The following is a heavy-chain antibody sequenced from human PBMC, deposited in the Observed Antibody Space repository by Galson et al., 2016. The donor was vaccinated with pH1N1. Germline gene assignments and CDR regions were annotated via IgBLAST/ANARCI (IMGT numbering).Heavy chain of an antibody. V-gene: IGHV1-24*01. CDR1: GYTLTEAS. Sequence: SCKVSGYTLTEASIHWVRQAPGKGLEWMGGFDPENGEMTYAQKFQDRVIMTEDTSTNTVYMELSSLRSEDTAVYYCATVGVWLDYFDYWGQGTLVTVSS. J-gene: IGHJ4*02. D-gene: IGHD2-21*01. CDR3: ATVGVWLDYFDY. CDR2: FDPENGEM.